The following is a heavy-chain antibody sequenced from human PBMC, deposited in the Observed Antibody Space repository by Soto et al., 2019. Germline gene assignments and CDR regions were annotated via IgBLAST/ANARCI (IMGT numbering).Heavy chain of an antibody. V-gene: IGHV4-61*01. CDR2: IYYSGST. CDR3: ARVLSFYFDY. J-gene: IGHJ4*02. D-gene: IGHD2-15*01. Sequence: QVQLQESGPGLVKPSETLSLTCTVSGGSVSSGSYYWSWIRQPPGKGLEWIGYIYYSGSTNYNPSLKSRVTISVDTSKNQFSLKLSSVTAEDTAVYYCARVLSFYFDYWGQGTLVTVSS. CDR1: GGSVSSGSYY.